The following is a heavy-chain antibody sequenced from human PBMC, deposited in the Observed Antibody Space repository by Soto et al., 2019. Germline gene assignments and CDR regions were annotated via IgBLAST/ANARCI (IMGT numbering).Heavy chain of an antibody. CDR3: AKDLSSGAVVGVVIIPYYYYCMDV. D-gene: IGHD3-3*01. Sequence: PGGFLRLCYAASGFIFSSYAMSWVRQAPGRGLEWVSAISCSGGSTYYADFVKGRFTNSRDNSKNALYLQMNSLRAEDTAVYYCAKDLSSGAVVGVVIIPYYYYCMDVWGQGTTVTVSS. V-gene: IGHV3-23*01. CDR1: GFIFSSYA. CDR2: ISCSGGST. J-gene: IGHJ6*02.